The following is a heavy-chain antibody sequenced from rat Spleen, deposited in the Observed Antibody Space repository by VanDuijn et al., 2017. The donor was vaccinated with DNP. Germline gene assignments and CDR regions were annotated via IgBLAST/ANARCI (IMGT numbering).Heavy chain of an antibody. CDR2: INTGSGGT. V-gene: IGHV1-57*01. CDR1: GYTFTSYD. D-gene: IGHD1-4*01. J-gene: IGHJ1*01. Sequence: QIQLQQSGAELAKPGSSVKISCKASGYTFTSYDISWIKQTTGQGLEYIGYINTGSGGTYYNEKFKGKATLTVDKSSSTAFMQLSSLTPEDTAVYYCATLRGVTNWYFDFWGPGTMVTVSS. CDR3: ATLRGVTNWYFDF.